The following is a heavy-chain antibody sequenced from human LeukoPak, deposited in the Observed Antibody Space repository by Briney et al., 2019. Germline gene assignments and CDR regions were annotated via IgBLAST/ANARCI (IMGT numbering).Heavy chain of an antibody. Sequence: GESLKISCKGSGYTFTNYWIGWVRQMPGKGLEFMGIIYPGDSDTRYSPSFQGQVTISVDKSINTAYLQWNSLRAEDTAVYYCARDKRVTELLNRFDYWGQGTLVIVSS. CDR2: IYPGDSDT. J-gene: IGHJ4*02. D-gene: IGHD5-18*01. CDR1: GYTFTNYW. CDR3: ARDKRVTELLNRFDY. V-gene: IGHV5-51*01.